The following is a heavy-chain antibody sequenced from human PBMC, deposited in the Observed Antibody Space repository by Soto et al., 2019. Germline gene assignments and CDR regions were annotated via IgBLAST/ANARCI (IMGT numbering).Heavy chain of an antibody. J-gene: IGHJ1*01. Sequence: SETLSLTCAVYGGSFSGYYWSWVRQPPGKGLEWIGKINHSGSTNYNPSLKSRVTISVDTSKNQFSLKLSSVTAADTAVYYCAEIGYSSSEYFQHWGQGTLVTVSS. D-gene: IGHD6-6*01. CDR2: INHSGST. V-gene: IGHV4-34*01. CDR3: AEIGYSSSEYFQH. CDR1: GGSFSGYY.